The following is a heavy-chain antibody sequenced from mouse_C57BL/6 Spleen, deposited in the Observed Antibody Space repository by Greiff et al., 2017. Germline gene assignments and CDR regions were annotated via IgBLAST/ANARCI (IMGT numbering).Heavy chain of an antibody. CDR2: IRNKANNHAT. V-gene: IGHV6-6*01. CDR1: GFTFSDAW. D-gene: IGHD1-1*01. Sequence: EVQRVESGGGLVQPGGSMKLSCAASGFTFSDAWMDWVRQSPEKGLEWVAEIRNKANNHATYYAESVKGRFTISRDDSKSSVYLQMNSLRAEDTGIYYCTRYYGSSDWYFDVWGTGTTVTVSS. J-gene: IGHJ1*03. CDR3: TRYYGSSDWYFDV.